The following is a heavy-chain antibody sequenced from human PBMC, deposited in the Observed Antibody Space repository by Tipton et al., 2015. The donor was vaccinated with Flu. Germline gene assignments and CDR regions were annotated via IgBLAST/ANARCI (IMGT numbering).Heavy chain of an antibody. Sequence: TLSLTCTVSGGSISSGSYYWSWIRQPAGKGLEWIGYIYYSGSTNYNPSLKSRVTISVDTSKNQFSLKLSSVTAADTAVYYCARANYDFWSGPPGYFDYWGQGTLVTVSS. CDR3: ARANYDFWSGPPGYFDY. D-gene: IGHD3-3*01. CDR1: GGSISSGSYY. J-gene: IGHJ4*02. V-gene: IGHV4-61*09. CDR2: IYYSGST.